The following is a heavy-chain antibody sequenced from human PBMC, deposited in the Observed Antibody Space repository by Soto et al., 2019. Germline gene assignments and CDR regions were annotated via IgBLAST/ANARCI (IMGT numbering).Heavy chain of an antibody. Sequence: GGSLRLSCAASGFTFSSYAMSWVRQAPGKGLEWVSAISGSGGSTYYADSVKGRFTISRDNSKNTLYLQMNSLRAEDTAVYYCARDFSTASCYTVHYYYCMGGCGQGTTVTVCS. V-gene: IGHV3-23*01. CDR1: GFTFSSYA. CDR2: ISGSGGST. J-gene: IGHJ6*02. CDR3: ARDFSTASCYTVHYYYCMGG. D-gene: IGHD2-2*02.